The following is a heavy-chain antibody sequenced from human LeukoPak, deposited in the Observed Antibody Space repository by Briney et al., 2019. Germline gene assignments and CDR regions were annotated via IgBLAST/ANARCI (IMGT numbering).Heavy chain of an antibody. CDR2: IYPGDADT. Sequence: GESLKISCQVSVYSFTTYWIVWVRQMPGKGLEWMGIIYPGDADTRYSTSFQGQVTISADKSINTAYLQWSSLKASDTAMYYCARKYSSGWPNRGQGTLVTVSS. D-gene: IGHD6-19*01. CDR1: VYSFTTYW. CDR3: ARKYSSGWPN. J-gene: IGHJ4*02. V-gene: IGHV5-51*01.